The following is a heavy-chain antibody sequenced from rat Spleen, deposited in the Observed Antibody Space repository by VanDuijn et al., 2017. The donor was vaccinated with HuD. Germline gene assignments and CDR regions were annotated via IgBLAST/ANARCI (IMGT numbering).Heavy chain of an antibody. CDR3: ARHGWNSGYFDY. CDR1: GFTFRTYA. D-gene: IGHD4-3*01. V-gene: IGHV5S14*01. Sequence: EVQLVESGGGLVQPGGSLKLSCVASGFTFRTYAMAWVRQTPTKGLDWVASISTGGGNIYYRDSVKGRFTISRDNAKNTQYLQMDSLRSEDTATYYCARHGWNSGYFDYWGQGVMVTVSS. CDR2: ISTGGGNI. J-gene: IGHJ2*01.